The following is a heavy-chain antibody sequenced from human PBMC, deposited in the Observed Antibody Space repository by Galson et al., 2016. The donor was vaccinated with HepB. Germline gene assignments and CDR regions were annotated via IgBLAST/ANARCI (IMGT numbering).Heavy chain of an antibody. Sequence: SETLSLTCTVSGGSISVSSSVYYWGWVRQPPRKGLEWIGTAYHTGTTHYNPSFMSRISTSIDTSKNQFSLRLTSVTAADTAVYYCARHLAPSMVSGFDYWGQGILVSVSS. V-gene: IGHV4-39*01. J-gene: IGHJ4*02. CDR1: GGSISVSSSVYY. CDR2: AYHTGTT. D-gene: IGHD5-18*01. CDR3: ARHLAPSMVSGFDY.